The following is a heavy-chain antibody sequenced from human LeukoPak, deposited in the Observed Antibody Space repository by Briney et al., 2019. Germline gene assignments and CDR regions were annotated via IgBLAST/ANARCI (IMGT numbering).Heavy chain of an antibody. V-gene: IGHV3-30*18. CDR3: AKLGITGTTADDYYYYGMDV. J-gene: IGHJ6*02. D-gene: IGHD1-7*01. CDR2: ISYDGSNK. Sequence: PGRSLRHSSAASGFTFDDYATHWVPHAPGKGLEMVAVISYDGSNKYYADSLKGRFTISRDNSKNTLYLQMNSLRAEDTAVYYCAKLGITGTTADDYYYYGMDVWGQGTTVTVSS. CDR1: GFTFDDYA.